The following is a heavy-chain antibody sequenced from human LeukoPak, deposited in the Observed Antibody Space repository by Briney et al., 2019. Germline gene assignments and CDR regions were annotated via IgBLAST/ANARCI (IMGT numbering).Heavy chain of an antibody. V-gene: IGHV3-7*01. Sequence: GGSLRHSCAVSGLTLSRYWMTWVRQAPGKGLEWVANIKEDGSEKYYVDSVKGRFTISRDNAKNSLYLQMNSLRVEDTAVYYCARDPPGNYYDGSGYYSWGQGTLVTVSS. CDR2: IKEDGSEK. CDR3: ARDPPGNYYDGSGYYS. D-gene: IGHD3-22*01. J-gene: IGHJ5*02. CDR1: GLTLSRYW.